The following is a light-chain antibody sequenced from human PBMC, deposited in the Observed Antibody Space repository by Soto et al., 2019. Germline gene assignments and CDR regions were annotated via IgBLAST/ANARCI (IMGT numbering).Light chain of an antibody. Sequence: QSALTQPASVSGSPGQSITISCTGTSSVVGGYNYVSWYQQHPGKAPKLMIYGVTNRPSGVSNRFSGSKSGNTASLTISGLQAEDEADYYCSSYTSSTTLSVVFGGGTKLTVL. CDR3: SSYTSSTTLSVV. CDR2: GVT. V-gene: IGLV2-14*01. CDR1: SSVVGGYNY. J-gene: IGLJ2*01.